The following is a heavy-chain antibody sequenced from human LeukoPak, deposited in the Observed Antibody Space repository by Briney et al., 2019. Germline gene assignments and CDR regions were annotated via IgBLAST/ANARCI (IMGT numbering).Heavy chain of an antibody. J-gene: IGHJ6*03. CDR1: GGSISSYY. V-gene: IGHV4-59*01. CDR2: IYYSGST. Sequence: TSETLSLTCTVSGGSISSYYWSWIRQTPGKGLEWIGYIYYSGSTNFNPSPKSRVTISVDTSKNQFSLKMSSVTAADTAVYFCARGGPPGYYYDYYMDVWGKGTTVTISS. CDR3: ARGGPPGYYYDYYMDV.